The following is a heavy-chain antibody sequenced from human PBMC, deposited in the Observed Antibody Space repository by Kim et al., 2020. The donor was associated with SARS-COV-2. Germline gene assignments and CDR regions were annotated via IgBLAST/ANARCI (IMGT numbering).Heavy chain of an antibody. CDR1: GFTFSSYS. J-gene: IGHJ4*02. Sequence: GGSLRLSCAASGFTFSSYSMNWVRQAPGKGLEWVSSISSSSSYIYYADSVKGRFTISRDNAKNSLYLQMNSLRAEDTAVYYCARSRTMVRGVFGYWGQGTLVTVSS. D-gene: IGHD3-10*01. CDR3: ARSRTMVRGVFGY. V-gene: IGHV3-21*01. CDR2: ISSSSSYI.